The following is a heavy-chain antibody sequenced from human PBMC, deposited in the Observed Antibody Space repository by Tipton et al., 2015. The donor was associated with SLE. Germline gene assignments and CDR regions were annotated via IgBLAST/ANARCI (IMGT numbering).Heavy chain of an antibody. CDR1: GFTFDDYG. Sequence: SLRLSCAASGFTFDDYGMSWVRQAPGKGLEWVSGISWNSGSIGYADSVKGRFTISRDNSKNTLYLQMNSLRAEDTAMYYCAKDSGTGFFDYWGQGTLVTVSS. D-gene: IGHD3/OR15-3a*01. V-gene: IGHV3-9*01. J-gene: IGHJ4*02. CDR2: ISWNSGSI. CDR3: AKDSGTGFFDY.